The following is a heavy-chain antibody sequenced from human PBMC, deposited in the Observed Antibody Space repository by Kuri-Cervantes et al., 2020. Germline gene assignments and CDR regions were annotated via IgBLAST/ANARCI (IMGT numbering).Heavy chain of an antibody. J-gene: IGHJ3*02. CDR1: GGSFGGYC. D-gene: IGHD3/OR15-3a*01. CDR3: ARVLDWLDAFDI. CDR2: INHSGST. Sequence: SETLSLTCAVYGGSFGGYCWSWIRQPPGKGLEWIGEINHSGSTNYNPSLKSRVTISVDTSKNQFSLKLSSGTAADTAVYYCARVLDWLDAFDIWGQGTMVTVSS. V-gene: IGHV4-34*01.